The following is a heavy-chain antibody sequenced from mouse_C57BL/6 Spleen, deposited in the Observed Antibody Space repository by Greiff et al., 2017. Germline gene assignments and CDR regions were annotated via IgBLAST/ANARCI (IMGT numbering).Heavy chain of an antibody. CDR1: GYTFTDHT. V-gene: IGHV1-78*01. CDR2: IYPRDGST. D-gene: IGHD1-1*01. CDR3: AREGIHYYGSSFHFDY. J-gene: IGHJ2*01. Sequence: QVQLQQSDAELVKPGASVKISCKVSGYTFTDHTIHWMKQRPEQGLEWIGYIYPRDGSTKYNEKFKGKATLTADKSSSTAYMQLNSLTSEDSAVYFCAREGIHYYGSSFHFDYWGQGTTLTVSS.